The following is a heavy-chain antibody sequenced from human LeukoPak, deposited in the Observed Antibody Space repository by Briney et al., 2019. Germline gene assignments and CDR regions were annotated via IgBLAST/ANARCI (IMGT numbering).Heavy chain of an antibody. D-gene: IGHD3-22*01. V-gene: IGHV3-48*03. CDR3: ARDSHKFDSSGYYPDAFDI. Sequence: GGSLRLSCAASGLTFSSYEMNWVRQAPGKGLEWVSYISSSGSSVYYADSVKGRFTISRDNAKKSLYLQMHSLRAEDTAVYYCARDSHKFDSSGYYPDAFDIWGQGTMVTVSS. J-gene: IGHJ3*02. CDR2: ISSSGSSV. CDR1: GLTFSSYE.